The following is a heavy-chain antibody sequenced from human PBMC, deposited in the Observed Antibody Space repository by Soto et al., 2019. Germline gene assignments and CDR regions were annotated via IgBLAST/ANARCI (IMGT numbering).Heavy chain of an antibody. CDR1: GCSFNKFA. J-gene: IGHJ3*01. CDR2: IGSSGGAI. D-gene: IGHD2-2*01. CDR3: ASYFFSGNSCYLFRFDV. Sequence: GGSLRLSCVASGCSFNKFAMNWIRQAPGRGLEWVAAIGSSGGAIYYADAVEGRFTISRDNSDNTLFLQMDSLRVEDTAVYYCASYFFSGNSCYLFRFDVWGQGTKVPVSS. V-gene: IGHV3-23*01.